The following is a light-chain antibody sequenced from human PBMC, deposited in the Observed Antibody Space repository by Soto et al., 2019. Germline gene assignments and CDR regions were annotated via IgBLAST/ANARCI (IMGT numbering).Light chain of an antibody. Sequence: DIQMTQSPSTLSASVGDRVTITCRASQSISGSLAWYQQKPGKAPQLLIYEASNLKSGVPSRFSGSGSGTENTLTISSLQPDDSASYYCQQYNGFWTFGQGTRVEIK. CDR3: QQYNGFWT. CDR1: QSISGS. CDR2: EAS. J-gene: IGKJ1*01. V-gene: IGKV1-5*03.